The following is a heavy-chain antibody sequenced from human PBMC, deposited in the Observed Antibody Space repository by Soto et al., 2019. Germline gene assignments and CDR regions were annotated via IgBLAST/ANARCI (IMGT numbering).Heavy chain of an antibody. CDR2: IWYDGSNT. CDR3: AKASSGPAIHYYYYMDV. CDR1: GFAFSTYA. J-gene: IGHJ6*03. V-gene: IGHV3-33*06. D-gene: IGHD6-25*01. Sequence: GSLRLSCAASGFAFSTYAMHWVRQAPGKGLEWVAVIWYDGSNTYYADSVKGRFTISRDNSKNTLYLQMNSLRAEDTAVYYCAKASSGPAIHYYYYMDVWGKGTTVTVSS.